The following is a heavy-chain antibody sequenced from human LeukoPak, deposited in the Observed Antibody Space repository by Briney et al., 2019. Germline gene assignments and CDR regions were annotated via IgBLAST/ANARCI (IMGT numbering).Heavy chain of an antibody. Sequence: PGGSLRLSCAASGFTFSTYGMYWVRQAPGKGLEWAALIWNDGSKKYYADSVKGRFTISRDNSKNTLYLQMNSLRAEDTAMYYCAKGAFWTGYSECFDPWGQGILVTVSS. V-gene: IGHV3-33*06. CDR1: GFTFSTYG. CDR2: IWNDGSKK. D-gene: IGHD3/OR15-3a*01. CDR3: AKGAFWTGYSECFDP. J-gene: IGHJ5*02.